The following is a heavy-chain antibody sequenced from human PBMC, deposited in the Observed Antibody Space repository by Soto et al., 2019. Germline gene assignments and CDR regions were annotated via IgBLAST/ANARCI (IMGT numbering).Heavy chain of an antibody. CDR3: ARSDCSGGSCPFDY. J-gene: IGHJ4*02. D-gene: IGHD2-15*01. CDR1: GGSISSSSYY. V-gene: IGHV4-39*01. Sequence: SETLSLTCTFSGGSISSSSYYWGWIRQPPGKGLEWIGSIYYSGSTYYNPSLKSRVTISVDTSKNQFSLKLSSVTAADTAVYYCARSDCSGGSCPFDYWGQGTLVTVSS. CDR2: IYYSGST.